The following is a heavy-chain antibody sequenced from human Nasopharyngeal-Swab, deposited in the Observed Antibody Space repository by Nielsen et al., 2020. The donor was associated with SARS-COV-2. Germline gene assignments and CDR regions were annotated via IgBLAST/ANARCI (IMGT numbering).Heavy chain of an antibody. CDR2: ISAYNGNT. CDR3: ARDQSYSSYYYYYGMDV. V-gene: IGHV1-18*01. Sequence: ASVKVSCKASGYTFTSYGISWVRQAPGQGLEWMGWISAYNGNTNYAQKFQGRVTITADESTSTAYMELSSLRSEDTAVYYCARDQSYSSYYYYYGMDVWGQGTTVTVSS. CDR1: GYTFTSYG. J-gene: IGHJ6*02. D-gene: IGHD4-11*01.